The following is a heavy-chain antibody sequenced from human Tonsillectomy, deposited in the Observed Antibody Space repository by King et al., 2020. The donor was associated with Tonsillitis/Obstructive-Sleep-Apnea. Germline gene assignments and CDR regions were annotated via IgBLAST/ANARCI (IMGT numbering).Heavy chain of an antibody. V-gene: IGHV5-10-1*03. D-gene: IGHD6-19*01. CDR1: GYSFTNYW. J-gene: IGHJ4*02. CDR3: ARLQYSSGCYADY. Sequence: QLVQSGAEVKKPGESLRISCKGSGYSFTNYWINWVRQVPGKGLEWMGRIDPSDYYTNYSPSFQGHVTISPDKSISTAYLQWSSLTASDTAMYYCARLQYSSGCYADYWGQGTLVTVSS. CDR2: IDPSDYYT.